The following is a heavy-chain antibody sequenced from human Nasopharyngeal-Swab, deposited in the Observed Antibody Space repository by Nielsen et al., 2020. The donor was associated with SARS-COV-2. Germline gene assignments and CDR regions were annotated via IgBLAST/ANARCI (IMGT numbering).Heavy chain of an antibody. V-gene: IGHV4-34*01. D-gene: IGHD3-10*01. J-gene: IGHJ5*02. CDR2: INHSGST. CDR3: ARGLITMVRGVMGRVYNWFDP. CDR1: GGSFSGYY. Sequence: SETLSLTCAVYGGSFSGYYWSWIRQPPGKGLEWIGEINHSGSTNYNPSLKSRVTISVDTSKNQFSLKLSSVTAADTAVYFCARGLITMVRGVMGRVYNWFDPWGQGTLVTVSS.